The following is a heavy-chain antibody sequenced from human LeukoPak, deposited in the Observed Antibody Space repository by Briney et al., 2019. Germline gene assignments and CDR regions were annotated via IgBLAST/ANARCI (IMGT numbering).Heavy chain of an antibody. J-gene: IGHJ4*02. CDR2: FDPEDGET. CDR3: ATDLVSTVVKQGNDY. CDR1: GYTLTELS. D-gene: IGHD5/OR15-5a*01. Sequence: ASVKVSCTVSGYTLTELSMHWVRQAPGKGLEWMGGFDPEDGETIYAQKFQGRVTMTEDTSTDTAYMELSRLRSEDTAVYYSATDLVSTVVKQGNDYWGQGTLVTVSS. V-gene: IGHV1-24*01.